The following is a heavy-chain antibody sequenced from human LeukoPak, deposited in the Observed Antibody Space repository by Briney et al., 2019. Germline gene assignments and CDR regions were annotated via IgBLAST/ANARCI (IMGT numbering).Heavy chain of an antibody. CDR1: GFTFSSYS. V-gene: IGHV3-23*01. J-gene: IGHJ4*02. Sequence: GGSLRLSCAASGFTFSSYSMRWVRQAPGKGLEWVSVVSGRDAGKYYADSVKGRFTISRDNSKNTLYLQMSSLRAEDTAVYYCAKDRGYSSGRDFDYWGQGTLVTVSS. D-gene: IGHD6-19*01. CDR2: VSGRDAGK. CDR3: AKDRGYSSGRDFDY.